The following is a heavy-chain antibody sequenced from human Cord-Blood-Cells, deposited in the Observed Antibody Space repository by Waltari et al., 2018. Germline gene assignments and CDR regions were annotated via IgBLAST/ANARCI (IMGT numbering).Heavy chain of an antibody. V-gene: IGHV3-53*01. CDR3: ARGFCSSTSCYAFDI. Sequence: EVQLVESGGGLIQPGGSLRLSCAASGLTVSSHYMSWVRQAPGKGLEWVSVIYSGGSTYYADTVKGRFTISRDNSKNTLYLQMNSLRAEDTAVYYCARGFCSSTSCYAFDIWGQGTMVTVSS. CDR1: GLTVSSHY. D-gene: IGHD2-2*01. J-gene: IGHJ3*02. CDR2: IYSGGST.